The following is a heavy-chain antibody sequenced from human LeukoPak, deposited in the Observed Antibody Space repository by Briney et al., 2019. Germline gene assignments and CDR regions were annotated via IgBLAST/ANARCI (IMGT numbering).Heavy chain of an antibody. CDR2: IWYDGSNK. D-gene: IGHD6-6*01. Sequence: PGGSLRLSCAASGFTFSSYGMHWVRQAPGKGLEWVAVIWYDGSNKYYADSVKGQFTISRDNSKNTLYLQMNSLRAEDTAVYYCATRRSSSSPPVGPPDYWGQGTLVTVSS. CDR3: ATRRSSSSPPVGPPDY. CDR1: GFTFSSYG. V-gene: IGHV3-33*01. J-gene: IGHJ4*02.